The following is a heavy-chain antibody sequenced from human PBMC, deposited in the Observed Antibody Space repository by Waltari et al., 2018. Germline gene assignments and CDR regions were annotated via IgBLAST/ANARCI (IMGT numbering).Heavy chain of an antibody. V-gene: IGHV4-4*07. CDR1: GGSIISYY. J-gene: IGHJ6*03. D-gene: IGHD3-10*01. Sequence: QVQLQESGPGLVKPSETLSLTCTVPGGSIISYYWSWIRQPAGKGLGWIGRIYPGATPYYNPSLQTRIMMSVDTSQNQFSLKLSSVTAADTAVYYCARIYGSGTFIYMDVWGKGTTVTVSS. CDR3: ARIYGSGTFIYMDV. CDR2: IYPGATP.